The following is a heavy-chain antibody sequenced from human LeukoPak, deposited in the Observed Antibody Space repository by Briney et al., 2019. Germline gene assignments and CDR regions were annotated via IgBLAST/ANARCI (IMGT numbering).Heavy chain of an antibody. D-gene: IGHD6-6*01. CDR2: INPSGGTT. CDR3: ARSEYSKSIWFDP. CDR1: GFKFTNFY. Sequence: ASVKISCKASGFKFTNFYFHWVRQAHGQGLEWMGIINPSGGTTTYAQKFQGSITMTRDTSTSTVYMEMTSLTSEDTAVYYCARSEYSKSIWFDPWGQGTLVTVSS. V-gene: IGHV1-46*01. J-gene: IGHJ5*02.